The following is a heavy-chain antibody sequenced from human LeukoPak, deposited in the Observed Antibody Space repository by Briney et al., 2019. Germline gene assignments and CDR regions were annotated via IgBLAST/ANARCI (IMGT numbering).Heavy chain of an antibody. D-gene: IGHD3-22*01. CDR1: GGSISSSSYY. J-gene: IGHJ5*02. V-gene: IGHV4-39*07. CDR2: IYYSGST. Sequence: PSETLSLTCTVSGGSISSSSYYWGWVRQPPGRGLEWIVCIYYSGSTNYNPSLKSRVTISVDTSKNQFSLKLSSVTAADTAVYYCARTTINYYDSSGYSSWGQGTLVTVSS. CDR3: ARTTINYYDSSGYSS.